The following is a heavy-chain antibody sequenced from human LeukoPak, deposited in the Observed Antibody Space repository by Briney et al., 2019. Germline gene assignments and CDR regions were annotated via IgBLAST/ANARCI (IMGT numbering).Heavy chain of an antibody. V-gene: IGHV4-59*12. J-gene: IGHJ4*02. CDR3: ARSAFLVTAPGLYYFDY. Sequence: SETLSLTCSVSGGSISSYCWNWIRQPPGKGLEWIGYICYSGSTNYNPSLKGRVAMSVATSKNQFSLHLSSVTAADTAVYYCARSAFLVTAPGLYYFDYWGQGTLVAVSS. D-gene: IGHD6-13*01. CDR2: ICYSGST. CDR1: GGSISSYC.